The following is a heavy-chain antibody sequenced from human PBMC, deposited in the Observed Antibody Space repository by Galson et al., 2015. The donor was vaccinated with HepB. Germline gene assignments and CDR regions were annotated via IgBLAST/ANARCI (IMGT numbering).Heavy chain of an antibody. CDR1: GGTFSSYA. CDR2: IIPIFGTA. Sequence: SVKVSCKASGGTFSSYAISWVRQAPGQGLEWMGGIIPIFGTANYAQKFQGRVTITADESTSTAYMELSSLRSEDTAVYYCAGGYYDSSGSLNKAYVDYWGQGTLVTVSS. J-gene: IGHJ4*02. CDR3: AGGYYDSSGSLNKAYVDY. D-gene: IGHD3-22*01. V-gene: IGHV1-69*13.